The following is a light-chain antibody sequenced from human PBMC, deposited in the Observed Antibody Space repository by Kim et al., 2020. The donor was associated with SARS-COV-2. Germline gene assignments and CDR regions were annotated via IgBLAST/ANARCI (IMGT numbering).Light chain of an antibody. CDR3: AAWDDSLHAWV. CDR2: KNN. J-gene: IGLJ3*02. Sequence: GQRVTILCSGSSSNIGGHYVSWYQQIPGAAPKFLIYKNNQRPSGVPDRISGSKSGTSASLAISGLRSEDEADYYCAAWDDSLHAWVFGGGTQLTVL. CDR1: SSNIGGHY. V-gene: IGLV1-47*01.